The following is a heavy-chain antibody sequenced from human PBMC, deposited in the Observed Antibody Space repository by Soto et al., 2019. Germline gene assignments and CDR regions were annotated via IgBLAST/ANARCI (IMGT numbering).Heavy chain of an antibody. V-gene: IGHV1-3*04. Sequence: RASVKVSCKASGYTFTNNVIHWLRQAPGQTLGWMGWIHTAKGNTKYSQKFEARVTLTRDTAASTAYMELNSLRSDDTAVYYCARDPIWTYTWNYARLNYLDPWGQGTLVTVSS. CDR3: ARDPIWTYTWNYARLNYLDP. CDR2: IHTAKGNT. CDR1: GYTFTNNV. D-gene: IGHD1-7*01. J-gene: IGHJ5*02.